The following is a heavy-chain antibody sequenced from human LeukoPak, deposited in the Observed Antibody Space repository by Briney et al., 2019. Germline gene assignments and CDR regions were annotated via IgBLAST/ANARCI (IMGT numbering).Heavy chain of an antibody. J-gene: IGHJ4*02. V-gene: IGHV1-2*02. CDR2: INPNSGGT. Sequence: ASVKVSCKASGGTFSSYAISWVRQAPGQGLEWMGWINPNSGGTNYAQKFQGRVTMTRDTSISTAYMELSRLRSDDTAVYYCARVIAAAGTHSFDYWGQGTLVTVSS. CDR3: ARVIAAAGTHSFDY. CDR1: GGTFSSYA. D-gene: IGHD6-13*01.